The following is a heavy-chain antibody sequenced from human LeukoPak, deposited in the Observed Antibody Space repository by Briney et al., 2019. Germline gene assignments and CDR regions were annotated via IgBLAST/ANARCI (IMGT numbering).Heavy chain of an antibody. CDR3: ANGGYAYGADY. CDR1: GFTFSSYA. CDR2: IRGSGGST. D-gene: IGHD5-18*01. J-gene: IGHJ4*02. V-gene: IGHV3-23*01. Sequence: GGSLTLSCVASGFTFSSYAMSWVRQAPGRGLEWVSGIRGSGGSTYYADSVKGRFTISRDNSKNTLYLQMNSLRAEDTAVYYCANGGYAYGADYWGQGTLVTVSS.